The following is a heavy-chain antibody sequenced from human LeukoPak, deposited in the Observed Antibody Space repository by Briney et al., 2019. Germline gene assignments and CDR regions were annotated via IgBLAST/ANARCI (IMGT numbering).Heavy chain of an antibody. CDR2: INPSGGST. J-gene: IGHJ4*02. Sequence: ASVKLSCKSSGYTFTSCYMHWVRQAHGQGLELMGIINPSGGSTSYSQKFQGRVTMTRATSTSTVSLELSSLRSEDTAAFYCAKRIAVADDYGGQGTLVTVSS. V-gene: IGHV1-46*01. CDR1: GYTFTSCY. D-gene: IGHD6-19*01. CDR3: AKRIAVADDY.